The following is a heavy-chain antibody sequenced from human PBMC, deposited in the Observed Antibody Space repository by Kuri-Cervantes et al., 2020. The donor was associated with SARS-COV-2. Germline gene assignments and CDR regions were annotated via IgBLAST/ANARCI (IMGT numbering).Heavy chain of an antibody. J-gene: IGHJ4*02. Sequence: GSLRLSCTVSGGSISSYYWSWIRQPPGKGLEWIGYIYYSGSTNYNPSLKSRVTISVDTSKNQFSLKLSSVTAADTAVYYCARGVTYYYDSSGYYYYFDYWGQGTLVTVSS. CDR1: GGSISSYY. D-gene: IGHD3-22*01. CDR2: IYYSGST. V-gene: IGHV4-59*01. CDR3: ARGVTYYYDSSGYYYYFDY.